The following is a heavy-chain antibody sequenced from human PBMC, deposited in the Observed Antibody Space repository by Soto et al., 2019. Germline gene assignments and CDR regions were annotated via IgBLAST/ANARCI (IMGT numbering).Heavy chain of an antibody. Sequence: PGGSLRLSCAASGFTFSSYGMHWVRQAPGKGLEWVAVISYDGSNKYYADSVKGRFTISRANSKNTLYLQMNSLRAEDTAVYYCAKVLDWNYIDYWGERSLVSAS. D-gene: IGHD3-9*01. V-gene: IGHV3-30*18. CDR2: ISYDGSNK. J-gene: IGHJ4*02. CDR3: AKVLDWNYIDY. CDR1: GFTFSSYG.